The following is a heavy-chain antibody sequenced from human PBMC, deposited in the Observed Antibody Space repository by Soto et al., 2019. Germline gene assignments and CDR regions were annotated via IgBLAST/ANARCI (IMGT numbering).Heavy chain of an antibody. CDR2: IIPIFGTA. J-gene: IGHJ6*02. D-gene: IGHD1-1*01. Sequence: SVKVSCKASGGTFSSYATSWVRQAPGQGLEWMGGIIPIFGTANYAQKFQGRVTITADESTSTAYMELSSLRSEDTAVYYCASNQLESLPNYYYYGMDVWGXGTTVTVSS. V-gene: IGHV1-69*13. CDR1: GGTFSSYA. CDR3: ASNQLESLPNYYYYGMDV.